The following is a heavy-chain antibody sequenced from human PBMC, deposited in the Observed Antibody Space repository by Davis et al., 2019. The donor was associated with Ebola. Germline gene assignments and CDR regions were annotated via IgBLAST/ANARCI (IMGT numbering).Heavy chain of an antibody. J-gene: IGHJ4*02. CDR2: ISDSGSTT. CDR1: GINFRSYA. D-gene: IGHD5-18*01. Sequence: GGSLRLSCAASGINFRSYAMNWVRQAPGKGLEWISYISDSGSTTYYTDSVKGRFTISRDNAKNSLYLQMNTLRVEDTAIYYCVPGTWIRGQGTLVTVSS. CDR3: VPGTWI. V-gene: IGHV3-48*03.